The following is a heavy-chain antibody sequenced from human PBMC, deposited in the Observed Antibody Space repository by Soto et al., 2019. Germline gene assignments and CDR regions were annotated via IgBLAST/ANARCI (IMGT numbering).Heavy chain of an antibody. D-gene: IGHD3-3*01. CDR3: ARVCGVGGAEYSFDY. CDR2: IWYDGSNK. V-gene: IGHV3-33*01. CDR1: GFTFSSYG. Sequence: GGSLRLSCAASGFTFSSYGMHWVRQAPGKGLEWVAVIWYDGSNKYYADSVKGRFTISRDNSKNPLYLQMNSLRAEDTAVYYCARVCGVGGAEYSFDYWGQGTLVTVSS. J-gene: IGHJ4*02.